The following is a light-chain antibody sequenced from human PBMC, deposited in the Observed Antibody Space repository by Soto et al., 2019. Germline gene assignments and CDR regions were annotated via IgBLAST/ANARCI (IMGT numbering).Light chain of an antibody. V-gene: IGLV2-8*01. CDR1: SSDVGGDNY. Sequence: QSALTQPPSASGYPGQSVAVSCTGTSSDVGGDNYVSWYQQHPGKAPKLMIYEVTKRPSGVPDRFSGSKSGNTASLTVSGLQAEDEADYYCSSYAGSNNLVFGGGTKLTVL. CDR2: EVT. CDR3: SSYAGSNNLV. J-gene: IGLJ3*02.